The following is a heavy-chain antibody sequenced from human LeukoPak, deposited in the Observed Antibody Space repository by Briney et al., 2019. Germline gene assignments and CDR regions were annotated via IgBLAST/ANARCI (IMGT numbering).Heavy chain of an antibody. CDR1: GFTFSSYA. CDR2: ISASGGST. V-gene: IGHV3-21*01. J-gene: IGHJ4*02. D-gene: IGHD2-15*01. CDR3: ARLRLGYCSGGSCYSFDY. Sequence: GGSLRLSCAASGFTFSSYAMSWVRQAPGKGLEWVSSISASGGSTSYADSVKGRFTISRDNAKNSLYLQMNSLRAEDTAVYYCARLRLGYCSGGSCYSFDYWGQGTLVTVSS.